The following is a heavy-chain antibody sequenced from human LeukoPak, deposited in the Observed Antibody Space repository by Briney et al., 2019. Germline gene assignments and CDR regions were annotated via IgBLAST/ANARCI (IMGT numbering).Heavy chain of an antibody. CDR1: GFTFSDYY. D-gene: IGHD6-19*01. Sequence: PGGSLRLSCAASGFTFSDYYMSWIRQAPGKGLEWLSYIISTGGTIYYADSVKGRFTISRDNAKNSLYLQMNSLRAEDTAVYYWPGYSSGWFGAFHIWGQGTMVTVSS. CDR2: IISTGGTI. V-gene: IGHV3-11*04. J-gene: IGHJ3*02. CDR3: PGYSSGWFGAFHI.